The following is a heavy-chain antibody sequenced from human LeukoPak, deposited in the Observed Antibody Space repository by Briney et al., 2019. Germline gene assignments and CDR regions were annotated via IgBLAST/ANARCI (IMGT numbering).Heavy chain of an antibody. J-gene: IGHJ4*02. CDR3: ASRESSGFVGY. CDR2: INHSGRT. Sequence: SGTLSLTCTVYGGSFSDYYWSWIRQPPGKGLEWIGEINHSGRTYYKPSLKSRVTISVDTSKNQFSLKLSSVTAADTAVYYCASRESSGFVGYWGQGTLVTVSS. CDR1: GGSFSDYY. V-gene: IGHV4-34*01. D-gene: IGHD6-19*01.